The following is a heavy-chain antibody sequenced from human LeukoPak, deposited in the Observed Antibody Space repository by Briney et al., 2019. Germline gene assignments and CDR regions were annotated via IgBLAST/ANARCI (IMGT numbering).Heavy chain of an antibody. CDR3: ARGMTWSAY. CDR1: GFTFSTYW. D-gene: IGHD2-21*02. Sequence: GGSLRLSCAASGFTFSTYWMLRVRQAPGKGLEWVANIKGDGSEKHYVDSVKGRFTISRDNAKNSLYLQMNSLRAEDTALYYCARGMTWSAYWGQGTLVTVAS. CDR2: IKGDGSEK. V-gene: IGHV3-7*04. J-gene: IGHJ4*02.